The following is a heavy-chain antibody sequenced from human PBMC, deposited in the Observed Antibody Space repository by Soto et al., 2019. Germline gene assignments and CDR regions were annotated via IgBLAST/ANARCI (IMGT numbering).Heavy chain of an antibody. CDR2: INPSGGST. D-gene: IGHD1-26*01. J-gene: IGHJ6*02. CDR3: TRSQVGRPLDA. CDR1: VYTFTRYY. V-gene: IGHV1-46*01. Sequence: XSVKVSCKASVYTFTRYYIHWVRQAPGQGLEWMGIINPSGGSTSYAQKFQGRVTMTRDTSTSTVYMELSSLRSEDTAVYYCTRSQVGRPLDAWGQGNTVTVSS.